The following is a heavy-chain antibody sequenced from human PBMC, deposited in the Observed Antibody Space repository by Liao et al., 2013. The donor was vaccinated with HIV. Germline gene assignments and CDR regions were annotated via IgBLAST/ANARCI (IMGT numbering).Heavy chain of an antibody. J-gene: IGHJ6*03. CDR1: GGSINSFY. V-gene: IGHV4-59*01. CDR3: ARGHCGDLPTAYCYYYYYMDV. CDR2: IAYSGST. D-gene: IGHD4-17*01. Sequence: QVQLQESGPGLVKPSETLSLTCSVSGGSINSFYWSWIRQPPGKGLEWVASIAYSGSTKYNPSVLSRVTISIDTAKNQFSLRLRSVTAADTAVYYCARGHCGDLPTAYCYYYYYMDVWGKGTTVTVSS.